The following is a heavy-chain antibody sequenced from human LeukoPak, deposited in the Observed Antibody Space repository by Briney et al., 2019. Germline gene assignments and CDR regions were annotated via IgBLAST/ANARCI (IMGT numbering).Heavy chain of an antibody. J-gene: IGHJ4*02. Sequence: GGSLRLSCAVSGFSFSSYGMHWVRQAPGKGLEWVAVIWYDGSNKYYADPVKGRFTISRDNSKNILHLQMNSLRADDTAVYYCAREERTGITMVRGPFDYWGQGALVTVSS. D-gene: IGHD3-10*01. V-gene: IGHV3-33*01. CDR3: AREERTGITMVRGPFDY. CDR1: GFSFSSYG. CDR2: IWYDGSNK.